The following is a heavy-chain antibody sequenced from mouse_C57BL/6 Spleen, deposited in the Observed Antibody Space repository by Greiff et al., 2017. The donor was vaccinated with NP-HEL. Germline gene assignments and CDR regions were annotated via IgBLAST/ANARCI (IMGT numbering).Heavy chain of an antibody. D-gene: IGHD3-2*02. J-gene: IGHJ3*01. CDR2: IDPSDSET. CDR1: GYTFTSYW. CDR3: ARDSSGNGRFAY. Sequence: QVQLQQPGAELVRPGSSVKLSCKASGYTFTSYWMHWVKQRPIQGLEWIGNIDPSDSETHYNQKFKDKATLTVDKSSSTAYMQLSSLTSEDSAVYYCARDSSGNGRFAYWGQGTLVTVSA. V-gene: IGHV1-52*01.